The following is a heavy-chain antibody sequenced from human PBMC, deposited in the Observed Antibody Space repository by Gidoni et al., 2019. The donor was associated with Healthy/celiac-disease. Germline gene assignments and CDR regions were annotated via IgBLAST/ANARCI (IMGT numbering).Heavy chain of an antibody. D-gene: IGHD3-3*01. CDR2: ISGSGGST. J-gene: IGHJ5*02. V-gene: IGHV3-23*01. CDR3: AKGDTIFGGIHWFDP. Sequence: EVQLLESGGGLVQPGGSLRPSCAASGFTFSSYAMSWVRQAPGKGLEWVSAISGSGGSTYYADSVKGRFTISRDKSKNTLYLQMNSLRAEDTAVYYCAKGDTIFGGIHWFDPWGQGTLVTVSS. CDR1: GFTFSSYA.